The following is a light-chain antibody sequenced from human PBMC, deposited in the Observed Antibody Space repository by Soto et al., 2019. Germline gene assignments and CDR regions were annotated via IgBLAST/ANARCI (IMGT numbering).Light chain of an antibody. CDR2: DAS. J-gene: IGKJ3*01. CDR1: QSVSSY. Sequence: EIVLTQSPATLSLSPGERATLSCRASQSVSSYLVWYQQKPGQAPRLLIYDASNRATGIPARFSGSGSGPDFTLTISSLEPEYFGVYYCQQRSNWPPTFGPGTKVDIK. V-gene: IGKV3-11*01. CDR3: QQRSNWPPT.